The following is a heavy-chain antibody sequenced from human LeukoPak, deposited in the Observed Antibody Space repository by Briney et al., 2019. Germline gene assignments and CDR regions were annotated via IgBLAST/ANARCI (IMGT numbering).Heavy chain of an antibody. D-gene: IGHD2-15*01. CDR2: IKQDGSEK. Sequence: GGSLRLSCAASGFTFSTYWMSWLRQAPGKGLEWVANIKQDGSEKYYVDSVEGRFTISRDNAKNSLFLQLNSLGAEDTAVYYCARMTGGLWDYWGQGTLVTVSS. CDR3: ARMTGGLWDY. CDR1: GFTFSTYW. J-gene: IGHJ4*02. V-gene: IGHV3-7*05.